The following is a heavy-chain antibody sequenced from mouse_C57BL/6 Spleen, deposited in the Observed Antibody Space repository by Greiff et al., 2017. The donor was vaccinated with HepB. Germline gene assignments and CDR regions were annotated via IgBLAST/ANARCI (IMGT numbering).Heavy chain of an antibody. Sequence: QVQLQQPGAELVKPGASVKVSCKASGYTFTSYCMHWVKQRPGPGLEWIGRIHPSDSDTNYNQKFKGKATLTVDKSSSTAYMQLSIPTSEDSAVYYGGISPITTVVATGYWGQGTTVTVSS. CDR2: IHPSDSDT. CDR3: GISPITTVVATGY. J-gene: IGHJ2*01. V-gene: IGHV1-74*01. D-gene: IGHD1-1*01. CDR1: GYTFTSYC.